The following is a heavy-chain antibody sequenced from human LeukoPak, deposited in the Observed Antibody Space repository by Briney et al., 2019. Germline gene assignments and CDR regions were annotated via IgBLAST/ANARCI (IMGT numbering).Heavy chain of an antibody. D-gene: IGHD6-13*01. J-gene: IGHJ5*02. CDR2: IYHSGST. CDR1: GYSISSGYY. V-gene: IGHV4-38-2*02. CDR3: ARYRRSSSWYWFDP. Sequence: SETLSLTCTVSGYSISSGYYWGWIRQPPGKGLEWIGSIYHSGSTYYNPSLKSRVTISVDTSKNQFSLKLSSVTAADTAVYYCARYRRSSSWYWFDPWGQGTLVTVSS.